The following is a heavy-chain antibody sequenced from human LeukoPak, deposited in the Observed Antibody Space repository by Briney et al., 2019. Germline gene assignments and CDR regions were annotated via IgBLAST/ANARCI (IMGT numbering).Heavy chain of an antibody. J-gene: IGHJ4*02. CDR1: GFPFSSYW. Sequence: PGGSLRLSCVASGFPFSSYWMTWVRQAPGKGLEWVANIKQDGSKKSYVDSVKGRFTISRDNAKNTLYLQMNSLRAEDTAVYYCAKGLWFGDYWGQGTLVTVSS. CDR3: AKGLWFGDY. D-gene: IGHD3-10*01. V-gene: IGHV3-7*03. CDR2: IKQDGSKK.